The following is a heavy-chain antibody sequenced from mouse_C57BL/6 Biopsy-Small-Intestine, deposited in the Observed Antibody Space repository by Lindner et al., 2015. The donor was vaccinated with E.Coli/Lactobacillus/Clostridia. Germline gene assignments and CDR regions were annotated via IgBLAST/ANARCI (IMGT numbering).Heavy chain of an antibody. CDR3: ARTGNFAYFDY. V-gene: IGHV1-7*01. J-gene: IGHJ2*01. CDR2: INPSDIYT. CDR1: GYTFTSYW. D-gene: IGHD2-1*01. Sequence: VQLQESGAELAKPGASVKLSCKASGYTFTSYWMHWVKQRPGQGLEWIGFINPSDIYTKYNQKFKDKATLTADKSSSTAYMQLSSLTYEDSAVYYCARTGNFAYFDYWGQGTTLTVSS.